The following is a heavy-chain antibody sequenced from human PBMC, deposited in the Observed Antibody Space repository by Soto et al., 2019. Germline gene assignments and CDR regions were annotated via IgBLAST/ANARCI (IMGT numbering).Heavy chain of an antibody. CDR1: GYTFTSYA. Sequence: GASVKVSCKASGYTFTSYAMHWVRQAPGQRLEWMRWINAGNGNTKYSQKFQGRVIITRDTSTSTAYMELRSLRSDDTAVYYCARDGSIVVVVAATFSDYWGQGTLVTVSS. CDR3: ARDGSIVVVVAATFSDY. D-gene: IGHD2-15*01. V-gene: IGHV1-3*01. J-gene: IGHJ4*02. CDR2: INAGNGNT.